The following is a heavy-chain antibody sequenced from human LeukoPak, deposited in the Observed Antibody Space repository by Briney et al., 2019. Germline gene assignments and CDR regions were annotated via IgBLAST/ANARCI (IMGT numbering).Heavy chain of an antibody. V-gene: IGHV3-23*01. CDR1: GFTFSSYA. D-gene: IGHD3-3*01. Sequence: GGSLRLSCAASGFTFSSYAMSWVRQAPGKGLEWVSAISGSGGSTYYADSVKGRFTISRDNSKNTLYLQMNSLRAEDTAVYYCAKDSPYYDFWSGYLGPFDYWGQGTLVTVSS. J-gene: IGHJ4*02. CDR2: ISGSGGST. CDR3: AKDSPYYDFWSGYLGPFDY.